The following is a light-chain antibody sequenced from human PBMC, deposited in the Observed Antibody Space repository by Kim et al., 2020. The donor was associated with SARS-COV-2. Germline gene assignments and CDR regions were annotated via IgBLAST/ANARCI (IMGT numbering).Light chain of an antibody. CDR2: DKS. J-gene: IGKJ4*01. V-gene: IGKV3-11*01. Sequence: LSPGERATLSCRASQSVGSYLAWYQQKPGQAPRLLIYDKSNRATGIPARFSGSGSGTDFTLTISSLEPEDFAVYYCQQRSSWPLTFGGGTKVDIK. CDR3: QQRSSWPLT. CDR1: QSVGSY.